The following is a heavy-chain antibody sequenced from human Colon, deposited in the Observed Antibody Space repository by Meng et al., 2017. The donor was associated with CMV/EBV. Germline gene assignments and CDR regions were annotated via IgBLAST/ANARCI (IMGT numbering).Heavy chain of an antibody. CDR3: ARDWGPTNWFADY. V-gene: IGHV3-21*01. CDR2: SSTRSSYI. D-gene: IGHD3-10*01. CDR1: GFTFRDYS. Sequence: GGSLRLSCAVSGFTFRDYSMSWVRQAPGKGLEWVASSSTRSSYIYYADSVKGRFTISRDNAKNLLYLQMNTLGAEDTAVYYCARDWGPTNWFADYWGQGTLVTVSS. J-gene: IGHJ4*02.